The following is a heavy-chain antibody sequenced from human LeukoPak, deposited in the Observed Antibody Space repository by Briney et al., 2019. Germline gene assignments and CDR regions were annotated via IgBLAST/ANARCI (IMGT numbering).Heavy chain of an antibody. CDR2: IYSGGYT. D-gene: IGHD6-6*01. CDR1: GFTVTTNY. J-gene: IGHJ4*02. V-gene: IGHV3-66*01. CDR3: ARRLEYRGSKGVFDY. Sequence: PGGSLRLSCAASGFTVTTNYMTWVRQAPGKGLEWVSIIYSGGYTDYADSVKGRFTISRVNSKNTLDFKMKRLRAEDTAVYYCARRLEYRGSKGVFDYWGQGNLVTVSS.